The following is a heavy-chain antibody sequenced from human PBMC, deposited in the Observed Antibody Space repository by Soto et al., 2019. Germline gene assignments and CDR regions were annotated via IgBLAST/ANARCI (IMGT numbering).Heavy chain of an antibody. CDR1: GYTFSSNG. CDR3: ARLHGYSSGWYDY. CDR2: ISTFNGNA. Sequence: ASVKVSCKASGYTFSSNGVSWVRQAPGQGLEWMGWISTFNGNAHYAQKFQGRVTMTTDTSTNTAYMELTSLSSDDTAVYYCARLHGYSSGWYDYWGQGALVTVSS. D-gene: IGHD6-19*01. J-gene: IGHJ4*02. V-gene: IGHV1-18*04.